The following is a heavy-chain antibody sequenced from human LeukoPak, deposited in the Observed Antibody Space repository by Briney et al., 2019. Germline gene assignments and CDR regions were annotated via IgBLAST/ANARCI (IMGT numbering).Heavy chain of an antibody. V-gene: IGHV3-21*01. CDR2: ISTTSGNI. J-gene: IGHJ4*02. CDR1: GFTFSSYS. CDR3: ARRAPSHDFDD. Sequence: GGSLRLSCAASGFTFSSYSMNWVRQAPGKGLEWVAAISTTSGNIYYADSVKGRFTISKDNAKNSLYLQMNSLRVEDTALYYCARRAPSHDFDDWGQGTLVTVSS.